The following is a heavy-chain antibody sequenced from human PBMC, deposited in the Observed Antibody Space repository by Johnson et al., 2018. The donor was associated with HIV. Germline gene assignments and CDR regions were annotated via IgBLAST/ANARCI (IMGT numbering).Heavy chain of an antibody. CDR3: ARDRGSSSWYRDAFDI. D-gene: IGHD6-13*01. CDR1: GFTFSDYY. Sequence: QVQLVESGGGVVQPGGSLRLSCAASGFTFSDYYMSWIRQAPGKGLEWVSYISSRGSTIYYADSVKGRFTISRDNAKNSLYRQMNSRRAEDTAVYYCARDRGSSSWYRDAFDIWGQGTMVTGSS. V-gene: IGHV3-11*04. J-gene: IGHJ3*02. CDR2: ISSRGSTI.